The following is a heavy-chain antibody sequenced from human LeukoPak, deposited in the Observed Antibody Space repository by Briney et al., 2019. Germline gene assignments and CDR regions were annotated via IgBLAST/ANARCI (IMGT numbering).Heavy chain of an antibody. CDR3: ARAEAGWYYYDSSGSSGAFDI. CDR1: GFTVSSNY. D-gene: IGHD3-22*01. V-gene: IGHV3-53*01. J-gene: IGHJ3*02. CDR2: IYSGGST. Sequence: GGSLRLSCAASGFTVSSNYMSWVRQAPGKGLEWVSVIYSGGSTYYADCVKGRFTISRDNSKNTLYLQMTSLRAEDTAVYYCARAEAGWYYYDSSGSSGAFDIWGQGTMVTVSS.